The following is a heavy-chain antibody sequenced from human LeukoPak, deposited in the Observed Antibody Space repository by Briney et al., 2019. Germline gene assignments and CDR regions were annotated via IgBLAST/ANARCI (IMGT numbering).Heavy chain of an antibody. D-gene: IGHD5-18*01. J-gene: IGHJ4*02. Sequence: GGSLRLSCAAAGFTFSSYAMSWVRQAPGKGLEWVSAISGSGGSTYYADSVKGRFTISRDNSKNTLYLQMNSLRAEDTAVYYCAKEGGYSYGFFPYYFDYWGQGTLVTVPS. CDR1: GFTFSSYA. CDR3: AKEGGYSYGFFPYYFDY. V-gene: IGHV3-23*01. CDR2: ISGSGGST.